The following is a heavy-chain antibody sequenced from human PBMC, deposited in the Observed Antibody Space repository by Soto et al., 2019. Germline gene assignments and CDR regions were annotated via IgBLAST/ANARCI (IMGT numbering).Heavy chain of an antibody. CDR1: GFTFSSYA. CDR3: AKDSPKTGVVVVAATNDAFDI. J-gene: IGHJ3*02. Sequence: PGGSLRLSCAASGFTFSSYAMSWVRQAPGKGLEWVSAISGSGGSTYYADSVKGRFTISRDNSKNTLYLQMNSLRAEDTAVYYCAKDSPKTGVVVVAATNDAFDIWGQGTMVNVSS. CDR2: ISGSGGST. V-gene: IGHV3-23*01. D-gene: IGHD2-15*01.